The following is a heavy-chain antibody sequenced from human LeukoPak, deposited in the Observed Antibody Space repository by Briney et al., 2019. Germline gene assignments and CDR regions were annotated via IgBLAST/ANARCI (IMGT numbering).Heavy chain of an antibody. V-gene: IGHV1-18*01. D-gene: IGHD3-22*01. Sequence: ASVKVSCKASGYTFTHHGISWVRQAPGQGLEWMGWISCYNGDTIYAQNVQGRVTVTTDASTRTAYIEVRNLRSDDTAMYYCARDPSNSSGYHAHFDSWGQGTLVTVSS. CDR1: GYTFTHHG. J-gene: IGHJ4*02. CDR3: ARDPSNSSGYHAHFDS. CDR2: ISCYNGDT.